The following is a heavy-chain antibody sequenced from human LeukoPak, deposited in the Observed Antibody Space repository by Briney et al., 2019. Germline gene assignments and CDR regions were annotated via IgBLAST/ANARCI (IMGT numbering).Heavy chain of an antibody. D-gene: IGHD3-3*01. Sequence: GGSLRLSCAASGFTFSSYAMHWVRQAPGKGREYVSAISSNGGSTYYANSVKVRFTISRDNSKNTLYLQMGRLRDEDMAVYYCARAVEYYDFWSAYTNWFDPWGQGTLVTVSS. CDR1: GFTFSSYA. CDR3: ARAVEYYDFWSAYTNWFDP. CDR2: ISSNGGST. J-gene: IGHJ5*02. V-gene: IGHV3-64*01.